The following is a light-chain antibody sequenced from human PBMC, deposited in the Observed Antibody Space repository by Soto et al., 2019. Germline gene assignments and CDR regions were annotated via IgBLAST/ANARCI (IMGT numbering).Light chain of an antibody. CDR2: AAS. J-gene: IGKJ4*01. V-gene: IGKV3-20*01. CDR1: QHVNSNY. Sequence: DIVLTQSPGTLSLSPGERATLSCRASQHVNSNYLAWYQQKPGQAPRLLIYAASSRATGIPDRFSGSGSGTDFALTISRLEPEDFAVYYCQQFGSYPLTFGGGTKVDI. CDR3: QQFGSYPLT.